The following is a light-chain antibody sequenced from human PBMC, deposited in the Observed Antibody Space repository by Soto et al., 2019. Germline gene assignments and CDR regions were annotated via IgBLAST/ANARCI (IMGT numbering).Light chain of an antibody. CDR1: QSISSN. CDR2: DAS. CDR3: HQYNNWPLT. J-gene: IGKJ1*01. Sequence: EIVMTQAPATLSVSPGERATLSCRASQSISSNLAWYQQKPGQTPRLLIYDASTRATGIPAKFSGSGSGTDFTLTISSLQSEDFAVYYCHQYNNWPLTFGQGTKVDIK. V-gene: IGKV3-15*01.